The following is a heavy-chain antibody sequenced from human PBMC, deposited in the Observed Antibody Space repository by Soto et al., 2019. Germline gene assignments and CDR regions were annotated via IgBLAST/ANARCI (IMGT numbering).Heavy chain of an antibody. CDR1: GVSVSSPTHY. D-gene: IGHD2-15*01. J-gene: IGHJ5*02. CDR2: VHYTGST. CDR3: ARSFRWWT. Sequence: QVQLQESGPGLVKPSETLTLTCAVSGVSVSSPTHYWSWVRQPPGRGLEWIGYVHYTGSTVYNPSLTGRVTISLDTSKNLISLSLSSVTAADTAIYSCARSFRWWTWGQGTLVTVSS. V-gene: IGHV4-61*01.